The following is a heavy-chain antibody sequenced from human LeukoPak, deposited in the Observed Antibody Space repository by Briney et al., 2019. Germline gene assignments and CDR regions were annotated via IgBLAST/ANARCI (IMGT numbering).Heavy chain of an antibody. CDR1: GFTFSSYD. D-gene: IGHD6-19*01. J-gene: IGHJ4*02. CDR2: ISGSGGST. Sequence: GGSLRLSCAASGFTFSSYDMSWVRQAPGKGLECVSAISGSGGSTYYADSVKGRFTISGDDSKNTLYLQMNSLRAEDTAVYYCAKLYAFRIAVAGFDYWGQGTLVTVSS. CDR3: AKLYAFRIAVAGFDY. V-gene: IGHV3-23*01.